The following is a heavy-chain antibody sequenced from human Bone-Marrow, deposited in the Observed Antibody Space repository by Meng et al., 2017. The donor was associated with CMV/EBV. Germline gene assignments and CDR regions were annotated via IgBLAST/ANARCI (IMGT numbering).Heavy chain of an antibody. CDR1: GFTFSSYA. D-gene: IGHD2-2*01. V-gene: IGHV3-30-3*01. Sequence: GESLKISCAASGFTFSSYAMHWVRQAPGKGLEWVAVISYDGSNKYYADSVKGRFTISRDNSKNTLYLQMNSLRAEDTAVYYCARALPSTIVVVPAAIESGRDYYYYGMDVWGQGPTVTVSS. J-gene: IGHJ6*01. CDR3: ARALPSTIVVVPAAIESGRDYYYYGMDV. CDR2: ISYDGSNK.